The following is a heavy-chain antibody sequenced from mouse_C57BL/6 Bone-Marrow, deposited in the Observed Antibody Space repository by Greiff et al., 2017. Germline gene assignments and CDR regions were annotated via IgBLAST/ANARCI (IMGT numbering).Heavy chain of an antibody. J-gene: IGHJ1*03. CDR1: GFNIKDYY. CDR2: IDPEDGDT. CDR3: ARWGDYEYFDV. Sequence: EVQLQQSGAELVKPGASVKLSCTASGFNIKDYYMHWVKQRTEQGLEWIGRIDPEDGDTNSDPKFQGKATITADTSSNTAYMQLSSLTSEDTAVYYCARWGDYEYFDVWGTGPTVTVSS. V-gene: IGHV14-2*01. D-gene: IGHD2-4*01.